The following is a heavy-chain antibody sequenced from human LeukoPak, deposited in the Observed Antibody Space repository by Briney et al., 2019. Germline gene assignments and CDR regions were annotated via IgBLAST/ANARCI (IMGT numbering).Heavy chain of an antibody. CDR1: GGSIDGSTGH. CDR2: IFYRGSP. CDR3: ARGGRYCNSISCYFDF. V-gene: IGHV4-39*07. Sequence: SETLSLTCTVSGGSIDGSTGHWGWIRQPPGRGLEWIGSIFYRGSPYYNPSLNSRVTISIDRSKSQFSLELTSVTAADTAVYYCARGGRYCNSISCYFDFWGQGTLVTVSS. J-gene: IGHJ4*02. D-gene: IGHD2-2*01.